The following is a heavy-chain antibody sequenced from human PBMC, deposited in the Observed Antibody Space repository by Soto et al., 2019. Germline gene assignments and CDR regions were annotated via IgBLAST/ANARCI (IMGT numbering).Heavy chain of an antibody. CDR3: ARGFPGTYYDFWSGYKPYNYGMEV. V-gene: IGHV1-8*01. Sequence: ASVKVSCKASGYTFTSYDINWVRQATGQGLEWMGWMNPNSGNTGYAQKFQGRVTMTRNTSISTAYMELSSLRSEDTAVYYCARGFPGTYYDFWSGYKPYNYGMEVWGQGTTVTVFS. D-gene: IGHD3-3*01. CDR2: MNPNSGNT. J-gene: IGHJ6*02. CDR1: GYTFTSYD.